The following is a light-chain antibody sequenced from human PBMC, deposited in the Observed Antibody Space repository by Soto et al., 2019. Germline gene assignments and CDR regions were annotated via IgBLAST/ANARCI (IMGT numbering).Light chain of an antibody. J-gene: IGKJ4*01. CDR1: QSVRSSF. V-gene: IGKV3-15*01. CDR2: GAS. Sequence: EIVMTQSPATLSVSPGERATLSCRASQSVRSSFLAWYQQKPGQAPSLLIYGASTRATGIPARFSGSGSGTEFTLTINSLQSEDFAVYHCQQYSNWPLTFGGGTKVDIK. CDR3: QQYSNWPLT.